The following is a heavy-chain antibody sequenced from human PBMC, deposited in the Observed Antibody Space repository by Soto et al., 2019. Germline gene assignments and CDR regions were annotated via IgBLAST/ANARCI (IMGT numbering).Heavy chain of an antibody. Sequence: QVQLVQSGAEVKKPGSSVKVSCKASGGTCSSYAISWVRQAPGQGLEWMGGIIPIFGTANYAQKFQGRVTITADESTSTAYMEMSSLRSEDTAVYYCARGLNGYYYDSSGSDYFDYWGQGTLVTNSS. CDR1: GGTCSSYA. CDR3: ARGLNGYYYDSSGSDYFDY. V-gene: IGHV1-69*01. J-gene: IGHJ4*02. CDR2: IIPIFGTA. D-gene: IGHD3-22*01.